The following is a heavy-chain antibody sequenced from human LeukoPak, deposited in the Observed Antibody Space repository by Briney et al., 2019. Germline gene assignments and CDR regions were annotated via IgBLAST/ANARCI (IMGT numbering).Heavy chain of an antibody. J-gene: IGHJ4*02. Sequence: SETLSLTCAVYGGSFSGYYWSWIRQPPGKGLEWIGEINHSGSTNYDPSLKSRVTISLDTSKSQFSLKVRYVTAADTAVYYCARGLNDSWTGENYWGQGTLVTVSS. V-gene: IGHV4-34*01. CDR1: GGSFSGYY. D-gene: IGHD3-3*01. CDR3: ARGLNDSWTGENY. CDR2: INHSGST.